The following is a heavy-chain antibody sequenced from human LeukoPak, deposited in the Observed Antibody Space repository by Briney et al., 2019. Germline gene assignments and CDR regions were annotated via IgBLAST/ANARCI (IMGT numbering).Heavy chain of an antibody. D-gene: IGHD3-22*01. V-gene: IGHV4-61*05. J-gene: IGHJ4*02. CDR3: ARVRQGGRYYDSSGPPRATIRGLYYFDY. Sequence: SETLSLTCTVSGGSISTSNYYWGWIRQPPGKGLEWIGNIYYSGCTNYNPSLKSRVTISVDTSKNQFSLKLSSVTAADTAVYYCARVRQGGRYYDSSGPPRATIRGLYYFDYWGQGTLVTVSS. CDR1: GGSISTSNYY. CDR2: IYYSGCT.